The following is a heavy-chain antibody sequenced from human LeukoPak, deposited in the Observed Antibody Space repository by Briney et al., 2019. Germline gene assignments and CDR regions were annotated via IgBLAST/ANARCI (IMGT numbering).Heavy chain of an antibody. CDR2: ISWNSGSI. CDR1: GFTFDDYA. J-gene: IGHJ4*02. V-gene: IGHV3-9*03. CDR3: AKEIAAAGPFDY. D-gene: IGHD6-13*01. Sequence: GRSLRLSCAASGFTFDDYAMQWVRQAPGKGLEWVSGISWNSGSIGYADSVKGRFTISRDNAKNSLYLQMNSLRAEDMALYYCAKEIAAAGPFDYWGQGTLVTVSS.